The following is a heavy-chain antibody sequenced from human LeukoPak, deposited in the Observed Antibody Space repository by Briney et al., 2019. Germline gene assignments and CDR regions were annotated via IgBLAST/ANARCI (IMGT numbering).Heavy chain of an antibody. CDR3: AKDGYGDYDY. J-gene: IGHJ4*02. CDR2: ISGHGDST. V-gene: IGHV3-43*02. CDR1: GFTFDDYA. D-gene: IGHD4-17*01. Sequence: GGSLRLSCAASGFTFDDYAMHWVRQAPGRGLEWVSLISGHGDSTYYADSVKGRFTISRDNNKNSLYLQMNSLRTEDTALYYCAKDGYGDYDYWGQGTLVTVSS.